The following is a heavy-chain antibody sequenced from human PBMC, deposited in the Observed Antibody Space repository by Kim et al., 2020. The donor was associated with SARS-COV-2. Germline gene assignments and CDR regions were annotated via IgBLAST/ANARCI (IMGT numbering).Heavy chain of an antibody. D-gene: IGHD3-10*01. CDR3: VRPFYGSGTNWFDP. CDR2: IYFSGST. J-gene: IGHJ5*02. V-gene: IGHV4-59*01. Sequence: SETLSLTCTASGASISSYYWSWIRQPPGKGLEWIGYIYFSGSTNYNPSLKSRITISVETYKNQFSLNLSSVTAADTAVYYCVRPFYGSGTNWFDPWGQGTLVSVSS. CDR1: GASISSYY.